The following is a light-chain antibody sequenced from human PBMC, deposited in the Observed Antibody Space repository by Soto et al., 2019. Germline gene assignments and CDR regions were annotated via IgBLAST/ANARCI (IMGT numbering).Light chain of an antibody. CDR1: QSISTR. Sequence: DIQMTQSPSTLSASIGDRVTITCRASQSISTRLAWYQHKPGKAPEVLIYKASSLESGVPPRFSGSGSGTEFTPTISSLQTEDFAAYYCKQYSSYVTFIFGRGTKLEI. J-gene: IGKJ2*01. CDR3: KQYSSYVTFI. CDR2: KAS. V-gene: IGKV1-5*03.